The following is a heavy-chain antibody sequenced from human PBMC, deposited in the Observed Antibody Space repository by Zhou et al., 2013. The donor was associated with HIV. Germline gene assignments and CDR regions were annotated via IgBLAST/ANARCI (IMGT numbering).Heavy chain of an antibody. CDR2: INPSGGST. Sequence: QVQLVQSGAEVKKPGASVKVSCKASGYTFTSYYMHWVRQAPGQGLEWMGIINPSGGSTSYAQKFQGRVTMTRDTSTSTVYMELSSLRSEDTAVYYCARGYCSGGSCTAGGYYMDVWGKGTTVTVSS. J-gene: IGHJ6*03. CDR1: GYTFTSYY. D-gene: IGHD2-15*01. CDR3: ARGYCSGGSCTAGGYYMDV. V-gene: IGHV1-46*03.